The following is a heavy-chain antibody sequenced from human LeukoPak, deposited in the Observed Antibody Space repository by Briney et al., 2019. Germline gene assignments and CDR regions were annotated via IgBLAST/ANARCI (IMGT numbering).Heavy chain of an antibody. CDR2: IIPIFGTA. CDR1: GGTFSSYA. D-gene: IGHD3-10*01. J-gene: IGHJ6*04. V-gene: IGHV1-69*13. CDR3: ARGEWSYGSGVLYGGMDV. Sequence: SVKVSWKASGGTFSSYAISWVRQAPEQGLEWMGGIIPIFGTANYAQKFQGRVTITADESTSTAYMELSSLRSEDTAVYYCARGEWSYGSGVLYGGMDVWGKGTTVTVSS.